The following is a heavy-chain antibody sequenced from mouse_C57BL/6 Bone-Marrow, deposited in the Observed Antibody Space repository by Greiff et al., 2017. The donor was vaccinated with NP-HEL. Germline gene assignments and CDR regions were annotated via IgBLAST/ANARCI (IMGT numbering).Heavy chain of an antibody. CDR1: GYTFTSYW. J-gene: IGHJ1*03. Sequence: QVQLQQPGAELVKPGASVKMSCKASGYTFTSYWITWVKQRPGQGLEWIGDIYPGSGSTNYNEKFKSKATLTVDTSSSTAYMQLSSLTSEDSAVYYCANENCYGSSCRDWYFDVWGTGTTVTVSS. D-gene: IGHD1-1*01. CDR2: IYPGSGST. V-gene: IGHV1-55*01. CDR3: ANENCYGSSCRDWYFDV.